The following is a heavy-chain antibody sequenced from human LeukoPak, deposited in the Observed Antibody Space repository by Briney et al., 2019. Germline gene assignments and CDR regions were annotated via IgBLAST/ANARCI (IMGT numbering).Heavy chain of an antibody. CDR2: ISYDGSNK. Sequence: GGSLRLSCTASGFTFSNFAIHSVRQAPGKGLEWVAIISYDGSNKYYADSVKGRFAISRDNSKNTLSLQMDSLRAEDTAVYYCARQDYAGTFDIWGQGTAVTVYS. J-gene: IGHJ3*02. V-gene: IGHV3-30*09. CDR1: GFTFSNFA. CDR3: ARQDYAGTFDI. D-gene: IGHD4-17*01.